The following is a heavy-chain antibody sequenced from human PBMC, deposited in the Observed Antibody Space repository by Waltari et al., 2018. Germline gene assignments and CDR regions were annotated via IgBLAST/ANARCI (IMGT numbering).Heavy chain of an antibody. V-gene: IGHV1-2*02. D-gene: IGHD7-27*01. J-gene: IGHJ4*02. CDR1: GYTFTVYY. CDR2: SNPNNGAT. CDR3: ARDRWGESHGYGY. Sequence: QVQLVQSGVEVKKPGASVRVSCKASGYTFTVYYLHWIRQAPGQGPEWMGWSNPNNGATHYAQKFQGRVTMTRDTSINTAYLEVTSDDTAVYFCARDRWGESHGYGYWGRGTLVTVSS.